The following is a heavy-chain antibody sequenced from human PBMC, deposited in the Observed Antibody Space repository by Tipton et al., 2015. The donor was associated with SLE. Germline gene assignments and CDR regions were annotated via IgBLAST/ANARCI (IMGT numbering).Heavy chain of an antibody. CDR1: GFTFSSYG. CDR3: TSQYSGYERGDAFDI. Sequence: SLRLSCAASGFTFSSYGMHWVRQAPGKGLEWVAFIRYDGSNKYYADSVKGRFTISRDNSKNTLYLQMNSLRAEDTAVYYCTSQYSGYERGDAFDIWGQGTMVTVSS. J-gene: IGHJ3*02. D-gene: IGHD5-12*01. V-gene: IGHV3-30*02. CDR2: IRYDGSNK.